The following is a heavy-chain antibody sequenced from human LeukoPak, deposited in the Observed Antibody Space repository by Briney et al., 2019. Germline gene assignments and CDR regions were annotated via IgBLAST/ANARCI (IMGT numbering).Heavy chain of an antibody. CDR3: ARGPRGFWSGYYNFDY. J-gene: IGHJ4*02. V-gene: IGHV4-39*01. D-gene: IGHD3-3*01. Sequence: SETLSLTCTVSGGSISSSSYYWGWIRQPPGKGLGWIGSIYYSGSTYYNPSLKSRVTISVDTSKNQFSLKLSSVTAADTAVYYCARGPRGFWSGYYNFDYWGQGTLVTVSS. CDR2: IYYSGST. CDR1: GGSISSSSYY.